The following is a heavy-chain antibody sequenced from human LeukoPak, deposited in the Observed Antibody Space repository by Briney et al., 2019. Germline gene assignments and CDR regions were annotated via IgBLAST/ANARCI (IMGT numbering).Heavy chain of an antibody. Sequence: PGGSLRLSCPAGGFTFYMNARRWEGQAQGKGGEGGASMCGSAGSTVYPDSVKGLFTISRANSKNVLYLRMNRLTAEDTAIYYCAKDRPNFHENSGHYYRRDGDSWGQGTLVTVSS. V-gene: IGHV3-23*01. CDR1: GFTFYMNA. CDR2: MCGSAGST. CDR3: AKDRPNFHENSGHYYRRDGDS. J-gene: IGHJ5*01. D-gene: IGHD3-22*01.